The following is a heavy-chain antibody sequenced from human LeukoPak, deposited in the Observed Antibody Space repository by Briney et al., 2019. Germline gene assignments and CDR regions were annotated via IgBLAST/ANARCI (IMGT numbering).Heavy chain of an antibody. J-gene: IGHJ6*02. D-gene: IGHD2-2*02. CDR3: ARDRGQLLYCYYYGMDV. CDR2: INPNSGGT. V-gene: IGHV1-2*02. Sequence: ASVKVSCKASGYTFTGYYMHWVRQAPGQGLEWMGWINPNSGGTNYAQKFQGRVTMTRDTSISTAYMELSRLRSDDTAVYYCARDRGQLLYCYYYGMDVWGQGTTVTVSS. CDR1: GYTFTGYY.